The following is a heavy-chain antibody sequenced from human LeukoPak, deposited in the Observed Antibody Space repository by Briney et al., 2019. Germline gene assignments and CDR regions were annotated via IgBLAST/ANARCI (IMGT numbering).Heavy chain of an antibody. Sequence: GESLRLSCAASGFTFSDYYMSWIRQAPGKGLEWVSYISSSGSTIHYADSVKGRFTISRDNAKHSLYLQMNSLRAEDTAVYYCAKELIMRFDFWGQGTLVTVSS. V-gene: IGHV3-11*04. CDR1: GFTFSDYY. D-gene: IGHD3-16*01. CDR2: ISSSGSTI. CDR3: AKELIMRFDF. J-gene: IGHJ4*02.